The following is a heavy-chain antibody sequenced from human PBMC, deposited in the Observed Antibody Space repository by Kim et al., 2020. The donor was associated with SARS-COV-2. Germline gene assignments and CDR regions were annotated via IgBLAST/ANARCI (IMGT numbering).Heavy chain of an antibody. CDR2: INHSGST. CDR3: ATRNNWSYGMGV. CDR1: GGSISSSSYY. Sequence: SETLSLTCTVSGGSISSSSYYWGWIRQPPGKGLEWIGEINHSGSTKYNPSPKSRVTISVDTSKNQFSLNLSSVTAADTAVYYCATRNNWSYGMGVWGQGITVTVSS. D-gene: IGHD1-1*01. J-gene: IGHJ6*02. V-gene: IGHV4-39*07.